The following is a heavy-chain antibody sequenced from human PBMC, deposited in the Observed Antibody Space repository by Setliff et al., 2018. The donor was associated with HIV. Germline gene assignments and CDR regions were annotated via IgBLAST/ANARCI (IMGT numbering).Heavy chain of an antibody. CDR2: IIPIFGTA. CDR3: ARVGEYSYED. V-gene: IGHV1-69*05. CDR1: GYTLTELS. D-gene: IGHD5-18*01. Sequence: SVKVSCKASGYTLTELSMHWVRQAPGKGLEWMGGIIPIFGTANYAQKFQGRVTITTDESTSTAYMELSSLRSEDTAVYYCARVGEYSYEDWGQGTLVTVSS. J-gene: IGHJ4*02.